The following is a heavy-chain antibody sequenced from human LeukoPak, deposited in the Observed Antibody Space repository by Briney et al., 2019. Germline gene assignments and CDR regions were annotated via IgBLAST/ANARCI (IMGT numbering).Heavy chain of an antibody. V-gene: IGHV1-2*02. J-gene: IGHJ5*02. D-gene: IGHD6-13*01. CDR2: INPNSGGT. CDR1: GYTFTSYD. CDR3: AGVAAAGTGWFDP. Sequence: ASVKVSCKASGYTFTSYDINWVRQATGQGLEWMGWINPNSGGTNYAQKFQGRVTMTRDTSISTAYMELSRLRSDDTAVYYCAGVAAAGTGWFDPWGQGTLVTVSS.